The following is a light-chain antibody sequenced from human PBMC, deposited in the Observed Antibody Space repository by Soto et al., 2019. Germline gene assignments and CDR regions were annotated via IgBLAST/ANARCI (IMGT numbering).Light chain of an antibody. Sequence: ENLLTQSPGTLSLFSGEGAHLCCRAVRGVSANYLAWYQQKPGQAPTLLIYGASSRATGIPDRFSGSGSGTDFTLTISRLEPEDFAVYYCQQYGSSPRLTFGGGTKVDIK. CDR1: RGVSANY. V-gene: IGKV3-20*01. J-gene: IGKJ4*02. CDR3: QQYGSSPRLT. CDR2: GAS.